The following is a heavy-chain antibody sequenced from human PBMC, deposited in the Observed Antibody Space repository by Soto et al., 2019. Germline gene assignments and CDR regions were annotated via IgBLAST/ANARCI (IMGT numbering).Heavy chain of an antibody. CDR3: ASTDSGSYQNLSFDY. V-gene: IGHV1-46*01. CDR1: GYTFTSYY. CDR2: INPSGGST. D-gene: IGHD1-26*01. J-gene: IGHJ4*02. Sequence: QVQLVQSGAEVKKPGASVKVSCKASGYTFTSYYMHWVRQAPGLGLEWMGIINPSGGSTSYAQKFQGVVSISRDTSTSTVYMELSSLRSEDTAVYYCASTDSGSYQNLSFDYWGQGTLVTVSS.